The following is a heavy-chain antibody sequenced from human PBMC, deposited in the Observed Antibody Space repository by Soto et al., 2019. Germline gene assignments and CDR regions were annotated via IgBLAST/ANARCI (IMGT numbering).Heavy chain of an antibody. CDR2: MYNTGST. J-gene: IGHJ6*02. CDR1: GGSISRYY. V-gene: IGHV4-59*01. CDR3: ARDLWGYCGTDCYPLDV. D-gene: IGHD2-21*02. Sequence: QVQLQESGPGLVKPSETLSLTCTVSGGSISRYYWSWIRQPPGKGLEWIGYMYNTGSTVYNPPFKRRGPISVDTSTNQFSLKLNSVTAADTAVYYCARDLWGYCGTDCYPLDVWGQGTTVTVSS.